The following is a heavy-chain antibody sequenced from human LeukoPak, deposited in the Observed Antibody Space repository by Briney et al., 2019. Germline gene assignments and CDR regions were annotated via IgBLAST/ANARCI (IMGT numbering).Heavy chain of an antibody. Sequence: GGSLRLSCAASGFTFSSYAMPWVRQAPGKGLEWVALMSYDGSAKYYADSVKGRSTISRDTSQNALSLQMSSLRAEDTALYYCARAGYCIRGSCSHVFDFWGLGTLVTVSS. J-gene: IGHJ4*02. CDR1: GFTFSSYA. V-gene: IGHV3-30*14. D-gene: IGHD2-15*01. CDR3: ARAGYCIRGSCSHVFDF. CDR2: MSYDGSAK.